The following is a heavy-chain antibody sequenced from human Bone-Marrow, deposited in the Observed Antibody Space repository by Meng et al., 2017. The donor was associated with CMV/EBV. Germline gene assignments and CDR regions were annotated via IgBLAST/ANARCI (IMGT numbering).Heavy chain of an antibody. CDR3: ARAGIAPSMGGLDYYGMDV. CDR1: GYTFTSYY. J-gene: IGHJ6*02. Sequence: ASVKVSCKASGYTFTSYYMHWVRQAPGQGLEWMGIINPSGGSTSYAQKFQGRVTITADKSTSTAYMELSSLRSEDTAVYYCARAGIAPSMGGLDYYGMDVWGQGTTVTVSS. V-gene: IGHV1-46*01. D-gene: IGHD6-13*01. CDR2: INPSGGST.